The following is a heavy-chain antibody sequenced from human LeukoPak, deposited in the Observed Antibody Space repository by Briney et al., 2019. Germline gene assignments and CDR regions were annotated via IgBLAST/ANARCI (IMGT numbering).Heavy chain of an antibody. Sequence: GGSLRLSCAASGFTFSGYGMHWVRQAPGKGLEWVAVISYDGSNKYYADSVKGRFTISRDNSKNTLYLQMNSLRAEDTAVYYCAKDRRITMVRALDYWGQGTLVTVSS. CDR3: AKDRRITMVRALDY. D-gene: IGHD3-10*01. J-gene: IGHJ4*02. V-gene: IGHV3-30*18. CDR2: ISYDGSNK. CDR1: GFTFSGYG.